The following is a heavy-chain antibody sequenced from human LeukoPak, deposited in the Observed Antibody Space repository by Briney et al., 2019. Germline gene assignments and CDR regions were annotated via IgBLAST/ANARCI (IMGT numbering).Heavy chain of an antibody. D-gene: IGHD3/OR15-3a*01. CDR3: ARVSYDIWDY. Sequence: SETLSLTCTVSGGSISSGSYYWGWIRQPAGKGLEWIGRIYTSGSTNYNPSLKSRVTISVDTSKNQFSLKLSSVTAADTAVYYCARVSYDIWDYWGQGTLVTVSS. CDR2: IYTSGST. CDR1: GGSISSGSYY. J-gene: IGHJ4*02. V-gene: IGHV4-61*02.